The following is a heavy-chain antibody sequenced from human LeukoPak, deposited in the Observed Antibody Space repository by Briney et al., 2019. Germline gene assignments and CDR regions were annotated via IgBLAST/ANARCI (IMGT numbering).Heavy chain of an antibody. D-gene: IGHD1/OR15-1a*01. CDR1: GFTFSRFA. J-gene: IGHJ4*02. Sequence: PGGSLRLPCAASGFTFSRFAMSWVRQAPGKGLEWVSVIRNSGDNTYYTDSVKGRFTISRDNSKNTLWLQMNSLRAEDTAVYYCAKGNWDKLDDFDYLGQGTPVTVSS. V-gene: IGHV3-23*01. CDR3: AKGNWDKLDDFDY. CDR2: IRNSGDNT.